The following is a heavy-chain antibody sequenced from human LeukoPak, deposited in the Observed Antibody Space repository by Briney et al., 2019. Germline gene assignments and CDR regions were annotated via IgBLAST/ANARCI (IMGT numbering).Heavy chain of an antibody. CDR2: ISYDGSNK. Sequence: GGSLRLSCAASGFTFSSYAMHWVRQAPGKGLEWVAVISYDGSNKYYADSVKGRFTISRDNSKNTLYLQMNSLRAEDTAVYYCAREDSGYDPSHLDYWGQGTLVTVSS. D-gene: IGHD5-12*01. CDR1: GFTFSSYA. CDR3: AREDSGYDPSHLDY. V-gene: IGHV3-30-3*01. J-gene: IGHJ4*02.